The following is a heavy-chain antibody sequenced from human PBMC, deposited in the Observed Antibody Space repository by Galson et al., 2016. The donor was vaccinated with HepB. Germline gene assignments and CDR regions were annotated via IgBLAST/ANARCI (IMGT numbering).Heavy chain of an antibody. CDR3: ARGGKGGYCTKGVCLSFAY. CDR1: GYTFSSYS. V-gene: IGHV1-18*04. CDR2: ISGYSGNT. J-gene: IGHJ4*02. D-gene: IGHD2-8*01. Sequence: SVKVSCKASGYTFSSYSITWVRQAPGQGLEWMGWISGYSGNTNYAQKLQDRVTMTTDTSTNTAYMELRSRRSDDTAVYYCARGGKGGYCTKGVCLSFAYWGQGTLVTVSP.